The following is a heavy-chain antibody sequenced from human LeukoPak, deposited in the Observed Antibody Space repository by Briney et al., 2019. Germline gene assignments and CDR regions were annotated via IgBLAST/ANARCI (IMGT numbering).Heavy chain of an antibody. CDR3: AKGRYCSSTSCYADYYYYMDV. V-gene: IGHV3-30*04. CDR1: GFTFSSYA. CDR2: ISYDGSNK. D-gene: IGHD2-2*01. Sequence: PGGSLRLSCAASGFTFSSYAMHWVRQAPGKGLEWVAVISYDGSNKYYADSVKGRFTISRDNSKNTLYLQMNSLRAEDTAVYYCAKGRYCSSTSCYADYYYYMDVWGKGTTVTISS. J-gene: IGHJ6*03.